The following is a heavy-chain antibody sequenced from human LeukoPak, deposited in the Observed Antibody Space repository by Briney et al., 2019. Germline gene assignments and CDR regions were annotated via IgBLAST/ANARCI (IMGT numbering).Heavy chain of an antibody. CDR1: GFTVSSYT. Sequence: GGSLRLSCAASGFTVSSYTMSWVRQAPEKGLEWVSSISGSGGSTYYADSVKGRFTISRDNSKNTLYLQMNSLRAEDTAVYYCAGGEILTGHYTFDYWGQGTLVTVSS. D-gene: IGHD3-9*01. CDR2: ISGSGGST. V-gene: IGHV3-23*01. J-gene: IGHJ4*02. CDR3: AGGEILTGHYTFDY.